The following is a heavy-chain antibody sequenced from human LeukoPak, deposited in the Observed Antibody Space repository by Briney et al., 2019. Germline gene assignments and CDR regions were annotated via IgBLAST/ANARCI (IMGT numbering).Heavy chain of an antibody. J-gene: IGHJ4*02. V-gene: IGHV4-39*01. D-gene: IGHD6-13*01. Sequence: PSETLSLTCTVSGDSITSGSYYWGRIRQPPGKRLEWIGNIHSGGSTAYNPSLKNRVTIFADTSKNQFSLKLTSVTAADTAIYHCARVTLPVGNFWGQGILVTVSS. CDR2: IHSGGST. CDR1: GDSITSGSYY. CDR3: ARVTLPVGNF.